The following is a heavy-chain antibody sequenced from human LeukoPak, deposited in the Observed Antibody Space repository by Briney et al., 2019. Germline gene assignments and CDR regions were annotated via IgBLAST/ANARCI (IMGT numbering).Heavy chain of an antibody. J-gene: IGHJ4*02. CDR1: GFTFSSYA. D-gene: IGHD6-13*01. CDR3: AKPSYSSSWYCHGY. V-gene: IGHV3-23*01. Sequence: PGGSLRLSCAASGFTFSSYAMSWVRQAPGKGLEWVSAITGSGGSTYYADSVKGRFTISRDNSKDTLYLQMNSLRAEDTAVYYCAKPSYSSSWYCHGYWGQGTLVTVSS. CDR2: ITGSGGST.